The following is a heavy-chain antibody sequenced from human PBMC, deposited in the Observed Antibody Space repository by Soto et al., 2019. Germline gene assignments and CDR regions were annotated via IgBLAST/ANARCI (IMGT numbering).Heavy chain of an antibody. CDR3: VRLRIRTNQYKLFDP. J-gene: IGHJ5*02. Sequence: SETLSLTCSVSGAALNSGNYYWSWIRQVPGKGLEWIGHIYFSGTVDYNPSLRNRITISQDTSEKQFSLNLSLVTAADTAVYYCVRLRIRTNQYKLFDPVGQGNPVNLSS. CDR2: IYFSGTV. CDR1: GAALNSGNYY. V-gene: IGHV4-30-4*08.